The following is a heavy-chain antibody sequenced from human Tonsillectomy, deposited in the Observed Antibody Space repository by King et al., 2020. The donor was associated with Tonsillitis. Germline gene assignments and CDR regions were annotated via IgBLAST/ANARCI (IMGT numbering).Heavy chain of an antibody. V-gene: IGHV4-39*01. CDR2: IFYTGNT. J-gene: IGHJ5*02. CDR1: GGSISSRSYF. CDR3: ARQVRHRLDWFDP. Sequence: QLQESGPGLVKPSETLSLTCTVSGGSISSRSYFWGWIRQPPGKGLEWIGSIFYTGNTYYNPSLKSRVTISVDTSMNHFSLKLSAVTAADTAVYYCARQVRHRLDWFDPWGQGTLVSVSS.